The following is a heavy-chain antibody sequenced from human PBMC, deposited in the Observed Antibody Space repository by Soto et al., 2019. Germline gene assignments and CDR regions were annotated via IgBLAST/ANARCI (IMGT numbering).Heavy chain of an antibody. J-gene: IGHJ4*02. V-gene: IGHV1-24*01. CDR2: FDPEDGET. CDR1: GYTLTELS. Sequence: QVQLVQSGAEVKKPGASVKVSCKVSGYTLTELSMHWVRQAPGKGLEWMGGFDPEDGETSYAQKFQGRVTMTEDKSTDTAYMKLSSLRSEVTAVYYCATGYEGLPNEQYWGQGTLVTVSS. D-gene: IGHD2-8*01. CDR3: ATGYEGLPNEQY.